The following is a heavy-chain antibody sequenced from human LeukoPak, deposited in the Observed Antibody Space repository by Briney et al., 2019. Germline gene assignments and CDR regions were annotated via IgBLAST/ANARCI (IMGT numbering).Heavy chain of an antibody. Sequence: GGSLRLSCAASGFTFSSYWMSWVRQAPGQGVEWVANIKQDGSEKYYVDAVMGRVTISRDNAKNSLYLQMNSLRAEDTAVYYCARESGYCSGGSCYYYGMDVWGQGTTVTVSS. CDR2: IKQDGSEK. CDR1: GFTFSSYW. D-gene: IGHD2-15*01. V-gene: IGHV3-7*01. J-gene: IGHJ6*02. CDR3: ARESGYCSGGSCYYYGMDV.